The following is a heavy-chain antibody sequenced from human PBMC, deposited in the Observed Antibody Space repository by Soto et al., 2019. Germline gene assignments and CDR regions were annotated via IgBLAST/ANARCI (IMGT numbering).Heavy chain of an antibody. CDR2: IGISGDT. V-gene: IGHV3-13*04. CDR3: ARGQEVGAHFFDS. J-gene: IGHJ4*02. CDR1: GFTFSKFD. Sequence: GGSLRLSCEASGFTFSKFDMHWVRQPTGKGLEWVSTIGISGDTYYAVSVKGRFTVSRDNAKNSLSLQMNSLRAGDTALYFCARGQEVGAHFFDSWGQGTQVTVSS. D-gene: IGHD2-15*01.